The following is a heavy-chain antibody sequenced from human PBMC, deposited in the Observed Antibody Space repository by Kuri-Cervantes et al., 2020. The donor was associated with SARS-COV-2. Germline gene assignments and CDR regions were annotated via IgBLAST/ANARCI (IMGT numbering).Heavy chain of an antibody. Sequence: LSLTCAASGFTFSSYAMHWVRQAPGKGLEWVAVISYDGSNKYYADSVKGRFTISRDNAKNSLYLQMNSLRAEDTAVYYCARDRSFTPDYWGQGTLVTVSS. CDR2: ISYDGSNK. CDR1: GFTFSSYA. CDR3: ARDRSFTPDY. D-gene: IGHD3-10*01. V-gene: IGHV3-30-3*01. J-gene: IGHJ4*02.